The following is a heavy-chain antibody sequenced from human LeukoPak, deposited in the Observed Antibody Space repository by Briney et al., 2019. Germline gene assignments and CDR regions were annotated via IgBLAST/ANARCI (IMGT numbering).Heavy chain of an antibody. D-gene: IGHD7-27*01. J-gene: IGHJ4*02. CDR1: GFTLSSYN. V-gene: IGHV3-48*02. CDR2: ITSSSSII. Sequence: GGSLRLSCEASGFTLSSYNMNWVRQAPGKGLEWVSYITSSSSIIYYADSVKGRFTISRDNPKNSLYLQMNSLRDEDTAVYYCARDSNWAFDYWGQGTLVTASS. CDR3: ARDSNWAFDY.